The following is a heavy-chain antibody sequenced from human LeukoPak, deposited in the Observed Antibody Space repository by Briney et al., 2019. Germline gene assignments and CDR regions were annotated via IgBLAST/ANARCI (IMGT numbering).Heavy chain of an antibody. CDR2: IIPILGIA. CDR3: ASYGSGSYYNLY. D-gene: IGHD3-10*01. J-gene: IGHJ4*02. Sequence: SVKVSCKASGGTFSSYTISWVRQAPGQGLEWMGRIIPILGIANYAQKFQGRVTITADKSTSTAYMELSSLRSEDTAVYYCASYGSGSYYNLYWGQGTLVTVSS. V-gene: IGHV1-69*02. CDR1: GGTFSSYT.